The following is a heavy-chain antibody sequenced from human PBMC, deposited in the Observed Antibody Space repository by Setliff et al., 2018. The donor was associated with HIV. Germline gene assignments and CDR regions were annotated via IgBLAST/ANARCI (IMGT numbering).Heavy chain of an antibody. V-gene: IGHV1-69*10. CDR1: GGTFSSYG. Sequence: SVKVSCKASGGTFSSYGITWVRQAPGQGLEWVGGILPFLGMGDFAQKFQGRVTITADESTSIAYMELSSLRSDDTAIYYCGAGRHSYSYLGYYYSGVDVWGQGTTVTVSS. D-gene: IGHD3-10*01. J-gene: IGHJ6*02. CDR3: GAGRHSYSYLGYYYSGVDV. CDR2: ILPFLGMG.